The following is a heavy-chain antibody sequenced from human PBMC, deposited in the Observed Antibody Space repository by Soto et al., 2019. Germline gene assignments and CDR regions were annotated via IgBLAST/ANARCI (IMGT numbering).Heavy chain of an antibody. D-gene: IGHD1-26*01. CDR1: GGSISSYY. V-gene: IGHV4-59*01. CDR2: IYYSGST. Sequence: ETLSLTCTVSGGSISSYYWSWIRQPPGKGLEWIGYIYYSGSTNYNPSLKSRVTISVDTSKNQFSLKLSSVTAADTAVYYCARGFHGWDPRGNYYYYYMDVWGKGTTVTVSS. CDR3: ARGFHGWDPRGNYYYYYMDV. J-gene: IGHJ6*03.